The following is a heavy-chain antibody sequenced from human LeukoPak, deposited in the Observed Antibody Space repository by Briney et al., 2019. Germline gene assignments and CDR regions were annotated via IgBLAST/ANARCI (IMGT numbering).Heavy chain of an antibody. CDR3: ARDGASGYLADY. V-gene: IGHV1-2*02. CDR1: GYTLTGYY. Sequence: VASVKVSCKASGYTLTGYYMHWVRQAPEQGLEWMGWINPNSGGTNYAQKFQGRVTMTRDTSISTAYMELSRLGSDDTAVYYCARDGASGYLADYWGQGTLVTVSS. J-gene: IGHJ4*02. CDR2: INPNSGGT. D-gene: IGHD3-3*01.